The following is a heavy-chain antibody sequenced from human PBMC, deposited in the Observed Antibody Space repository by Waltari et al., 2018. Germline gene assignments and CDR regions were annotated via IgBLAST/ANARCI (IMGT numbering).Heavy chain of an antibody. CDR3: ARESGRDYYLDY. CDR2: IHYSGST. Sequence: QLQLRESAPGLVKPSETLSLTCTVSGGSISSSSSYGGWIPQSPWKGLAWIGIIHYSGSTHYSPSLKSRVTISVDTSKNQFSLKLNSVTAADTAVYFCARESGRDYYLDYWGQGTLVTVSS. D-gene: IGHD3-10*01. J-gene: IGHJ4*02. CDR1: GGSISSSSSY. V-gene: IGHV4-39*07.